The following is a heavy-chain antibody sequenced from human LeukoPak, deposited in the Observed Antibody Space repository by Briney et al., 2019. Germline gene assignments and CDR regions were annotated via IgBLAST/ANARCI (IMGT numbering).Heavy chain of an antibody. V-gene: IGHV1-46*01. D-gene: IGHD1-26*01. CDR3: ARDGVGSYSGSYIDY. CDR2: INPSGGST. CDR1: GYTFTSYY. J-gene: IGHJ4*02. Sequence: GASVKVSCKASGYTFTSYYMHWVRQAPGQGLEWMGIINPSGGSTSYAQKFQGRVTMTRDTSTSTVYMELSSLRSEDTAVYYCARDGVGSYSGSYIDYWGQGTLVTVSP.